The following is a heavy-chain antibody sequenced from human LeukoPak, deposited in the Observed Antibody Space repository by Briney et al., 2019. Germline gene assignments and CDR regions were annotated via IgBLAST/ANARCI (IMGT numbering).Heavy chain of an antibody. CDR2: IHTSGSA. V-gene: IGHV4-4*07. CDR3: ARDIVYLIDEDYG. D-gene: IGHD4-17*01. J-gene: IGHJ4*02. CDR1: GSSFNTCY. Sequence: SSETLSLTCSVSGSSFNTCYWSWIRQPAGKGLEWIGRIHTSGSADYSPSLQSRVTISVDMSKKEFSLKLTSVTAADTAVYYCARDIVYLIDEDYGWGQGILVTVSS.